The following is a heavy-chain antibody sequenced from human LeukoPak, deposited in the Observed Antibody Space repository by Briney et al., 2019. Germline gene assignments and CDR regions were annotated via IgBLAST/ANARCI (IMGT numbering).Heavy chain of an antibody. V-gene: IGHV3-48*01. CDR2: ISSSSSTI. D-gene: IGHD6-19*01. CDR1: GFTFSSYS. Sequence: GGSLRLSCAASGFTFSSYSMNWVRQAPGKGLEWVSYISSSSSTIYYADSVKGRFTISRDNAKTSLYLQMNSLRAEDTAVYYCARIAVAGTGDYYYYYMDVWGKGTTVTVSS. J-gene: IGHJ6*03. CDR3: ARIAVAGTGDYYYYYMDV.